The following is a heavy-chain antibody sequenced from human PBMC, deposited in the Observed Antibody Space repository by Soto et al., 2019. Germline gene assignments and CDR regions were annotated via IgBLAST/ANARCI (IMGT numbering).Heavy chain of an antibody. CDR1: GFTFSSYG. CDR2: ISYDGSNK. V-gene: IGHV3-30*18. Sequence: QVQLVESGGGVVQPGRSLRLSCAASGFTFSSYGMHWVRQAPGKGLEWVAVISYDGSNKYYADSVKGRFTISRDNTKNPLYLQRNSLRAEDTAVYYCAKGQVTTVTTTSLGLVAFDIWGQGTMVTVSS. D-gene: IGHD4-17*01. J-gene: IGHJ3*02. CDR3: AKGQVTTVTTTSLGLVAFDI.